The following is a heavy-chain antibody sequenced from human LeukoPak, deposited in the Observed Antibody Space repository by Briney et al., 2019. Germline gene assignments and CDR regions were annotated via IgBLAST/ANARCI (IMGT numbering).Heavy chain of an antibody. CDR2: IYYSGST. CDR1: GGSISSGGYS. J-gene: IGHJ4*02. V-gene: IGHV4-30-4*07. Sequence: PSETLSLTCAVSGGSISSGGYSWSWIRQPPGKGLEWIGYIYYSGSTYYNPSLKSRVTISVDTSKNQFSLKLSSVTAADTAVYYCARGGYQLPYWGQGTLVTVSS. D-gene: IGHD2-2*01. CDR3: ARGGYQLPY.